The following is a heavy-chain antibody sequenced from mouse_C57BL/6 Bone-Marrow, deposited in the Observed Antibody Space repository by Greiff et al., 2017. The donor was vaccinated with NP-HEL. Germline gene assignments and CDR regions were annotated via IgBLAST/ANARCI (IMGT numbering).Heavy chain of an antibody. V-gene: IGHV5-9-1*02. CDR3: TRGRVGRYYFDY. D-gene: IGHD1-1*02. Sequence: EVQGVESGEGLVKPGGSLKLSCAASGFTFSSYAMSWVRQTPEKRLEWVAYISSGGDYIYYADTVKGRFTISRDNARNTLYLQMSSLKSEDTAMYSCTRGRVGRYYFDYWGQGTTLTVSS. J-gene: IGHJ2*01. CDR2: ISSGGDYI. CDR1: GFTFSSYA.